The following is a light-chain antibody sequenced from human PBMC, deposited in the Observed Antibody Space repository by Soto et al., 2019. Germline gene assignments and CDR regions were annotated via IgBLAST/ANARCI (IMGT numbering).Light chain of an antibody. Sequence: QSALTQPRSVSGSPGQSVTISCTGTSSDVGGSDYVSWFQHYPGKGPKLLIYDVTRRPSGVPDRFSGSKSGNTASLTISGLQVEDEADSYCCSHAGSYTFRVFGTGTKLTVL. V-gene: IGLV2-11*01. CDR2: DVT. CDR3: CSHAGSYTFRV. J-gene: IGLJ1*01. CDR1: SSDVGGSDY.